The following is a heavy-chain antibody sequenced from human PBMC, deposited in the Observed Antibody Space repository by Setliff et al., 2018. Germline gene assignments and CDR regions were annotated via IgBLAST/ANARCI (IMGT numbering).Heavy chain of an antibody. D-gene: IGHD2-15*01. CDR3: ARDNRGYAWDYYYMDV. CDR2: INTNTGNP. V-gene: IGHV7-4-1*02. J-gene: IGHJ6*03. CDR1: GYTFTSYA. Sequence: ASVKVSCKASGYTFTSYAMNWVRQAPGQGLEWMGWINTNTGNPTYAQGFTGRFVFSLDTSVSTAYLQISSLKAEDTAVYYCARDNRGYAWDYYYMDVWGKGTTVTVS.